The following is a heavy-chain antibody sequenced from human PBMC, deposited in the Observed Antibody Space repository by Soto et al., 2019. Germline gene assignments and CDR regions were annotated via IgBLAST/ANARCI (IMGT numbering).Heavy chain of an antibody. CDR2: ISSNGGST. D-gene: IGHD6-6*01. CDR3: VIHEYSSSSEYYYYGMDV. V-gene: IGHV3-64D*06. CDR1: GFTFSSYA. Sequence: PGGSRRLSWSASGFTFSSYAMHWVRQAPGKGLEYVSAISSNGGSTYYADSVKGRFTISRDNSKNTLYLQMSSLRAEDTAVYYCVIHEYSSSSEYYYYGMDVWGQGTTVTVSS. J-gene: IGHJ6*02.